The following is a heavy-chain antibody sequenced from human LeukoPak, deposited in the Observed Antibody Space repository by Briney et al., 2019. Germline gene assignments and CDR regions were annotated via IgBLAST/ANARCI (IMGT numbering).Heavy chain of an antibody. CDR3: ARDGDSSGYYYGYYYYYMDV. CDR1: GYTFTGYY. V-gene: IGHV1-2*02. Sequence: ASVKVSCKASGYTFTGYYMHWVRQAPGQGLEWMGWINPNSGGTNYAQKFQGRVTMTRDTSISTAYMELSRLRSDDTAVYYCARDGDSSGYYYGYYYYYMDVWGKGTTVTVSS. CDR2: INPNSGGT. D-gene: IGHD3-22*01. J-gene: IGHJ6*03.